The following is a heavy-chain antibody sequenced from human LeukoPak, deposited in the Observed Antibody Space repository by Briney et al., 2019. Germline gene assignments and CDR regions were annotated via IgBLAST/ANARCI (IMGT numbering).Heavy chain of an antibody. J-gene: IGHJ6*02. CDR1: GLPFSSYS. V-gene: IGHV3-30*18. Sequence: GGSRRLSCAASGLPFSSYSMSWVRQAPGKGLEWVGVISYDGSNKYYADSVKGRFTISRDNSKNTLYLQMNSLRAEDTAVYYCAKDLQYSSYYYYGMDVWGQGTTVTVSS. CDR3: AKDLQYSSYYYYGMDV. D-gene: IGHD6-19*01. CDR2: ISYDGSNK.